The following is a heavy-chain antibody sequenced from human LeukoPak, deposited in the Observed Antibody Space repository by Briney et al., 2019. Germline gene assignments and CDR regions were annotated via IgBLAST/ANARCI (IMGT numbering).Heavy chain of an antibody. V-gene: IGHV3-23*01. CDR2: ISGSGGST. J-gene: IGHJ3*02. D-gene: IGHD6-6*01. Sequence: PGGSLRLSCAASGFTFSSYAMSWVRQAPGKGLEWVSAISGSGGSTYYADSVKGRFTISRDNSKNTLYLQMNSLRAEDTAVYYCAKDRDSSSSYGEYKSAFDIWGQGTMVTVSS. CDR3: AKDRDSSSSYGEYKSAFDI. CDR1: GFTFSSYA.